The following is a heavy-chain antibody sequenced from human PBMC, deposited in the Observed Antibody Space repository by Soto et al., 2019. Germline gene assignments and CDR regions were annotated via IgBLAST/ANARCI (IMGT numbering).Heavy chain of an antibody. CDR1: GFMFTNYG. CDR3: VRERGPFDAFDF. Sequence: GWSLRLSCAASGFMFTNYGMHWVRQAPGKGLEWVAVVWANGINNYYADFVEGRFTISRDSSKSSLYLQMNSLRVEDTAVYYCVRERGPFDAFDFWGQGTMVTVSS. J-gene: IGHJ3*01. CDR2: VWANGINN. V-gene: IGHV3-33*01.